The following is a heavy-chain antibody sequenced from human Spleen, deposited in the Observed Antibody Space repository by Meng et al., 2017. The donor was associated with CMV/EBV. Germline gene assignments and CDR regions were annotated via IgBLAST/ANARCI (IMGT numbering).Heavy chain of an antibody. D-gene: IGHD3-22*01. CDR2: INPDGGTT. CDR3: ARDLVGYDAFDV. Sequence: SVKVSCKASGYSFITYYIHWVRQAPGQGLEWMGRINPDGGTTTYSQKFQGEITLTSDTSTTTVFLELSSLKSEDTAIYYCARDLVGYDAFDVWGQGTMVTVSS. CDR1: GYSFITYY. J-gene: IGHJ3*01. V-gene: IGHV1-46*01.